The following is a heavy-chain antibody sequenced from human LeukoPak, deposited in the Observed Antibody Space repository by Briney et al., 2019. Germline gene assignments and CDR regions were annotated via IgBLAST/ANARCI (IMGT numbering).Heavy chain of an antibody. CDR2: INPNSGGT. CDR3: ARGFFYYDSSGYYYPGVVDY. V-gene: IGHV1-2*02. D-gene: IGHD3-22*01. Sequence: ASVKVSCKASGYTFTGYYMHWVRQAPGQGLEWMGWINPNSGGTNYAQKFQGRVTMTRDTSISTAYMELSRLRFDDTAVYYCARGFFYYDSSGYYYPGVVDYWGQGTLVTVSS. CDR1: GYTFTGYY. J-gene: IGHJ4*02.